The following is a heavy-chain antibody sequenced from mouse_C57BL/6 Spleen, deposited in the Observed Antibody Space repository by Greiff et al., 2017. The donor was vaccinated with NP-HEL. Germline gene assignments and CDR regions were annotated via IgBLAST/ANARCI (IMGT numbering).Heavy chain of an antibody. CDR3: AAEGYEDFDY. V-gene: IGHV1-22*01. D-gene: IGHD2-2*01. CDR1: GYTFTDYN. Sequence: EVQLQQSGPELVKPGASVKMSCKAFGYTFTDYNMHWVKQSHGKSLEWIGYINPNNGGTSYNQKFKGKATLTVNKSSSTAYMELRSLTSEDSAVYYCAAEGYEDFDYWGQGTTLTVSS. CDR2: INPNNGGT. J-gene: IGHJ2*01.